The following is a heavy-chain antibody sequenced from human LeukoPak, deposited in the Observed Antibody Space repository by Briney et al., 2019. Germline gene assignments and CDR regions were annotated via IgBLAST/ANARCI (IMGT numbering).Heavy chain of an antibody. D-gene: IGHD6-19*01. Sequence: SETLSLTCIVSGGSMNNCYWRWFRQPPGKGREWIAYVYQTGDTRYNRSLKGGVRISLEMSKKQFSLKVSSVTATDTAVYYCARHPFSAPFDYWGQGILVTVSS. CDR3: ARHPFSAPFDY. CDR1: GGSMNNCY. CDR2: VYQTGDT. J-gene: IGHJ4*02. V-gene: IGHV4-59*08.